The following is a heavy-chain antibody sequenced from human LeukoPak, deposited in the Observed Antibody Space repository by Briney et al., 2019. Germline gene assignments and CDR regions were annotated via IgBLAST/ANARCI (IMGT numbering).Heavy chain of an antibody. V-gene: IGHV3-30*04. CDR2: MLGDGEKE. CDR3: ARALAAPHY. Sequence: GGCLRLSCATSGFIFSAYTVHWVRQAPGKGLEWVALMLGDGEKEHYADSVKGRFTISRDNSKNTVYLQMNSLRAEDTAVYYCARALAAPHYWGQGTLVTVSS. J-gene: IGHJ4*02. CDR1: GFIFSAYT.